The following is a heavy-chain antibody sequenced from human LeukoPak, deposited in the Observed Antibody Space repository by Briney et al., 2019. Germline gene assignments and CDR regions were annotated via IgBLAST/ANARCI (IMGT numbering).Heavy chain of an antibody. CDR1: GGSXXSYY. V-gene: IGHV4-59*01. J-gene: IGHJ4*02. CDR2: IYYSGST. CDR3: ARARYFDY. Sequence: GGSXXSYYXSWIRQPPGKGLEWIGYIYYSGSTNYNPSLKSRVTISVDTSKNQFSLKLSSVTAADTAVYYCARARYFDYWGQGTLVTVSS.